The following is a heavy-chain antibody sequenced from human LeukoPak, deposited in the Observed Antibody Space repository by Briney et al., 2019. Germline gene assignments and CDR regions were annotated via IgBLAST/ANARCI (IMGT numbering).Heavy chain of an antibody. CDR2: TIPIFGTA. CDR1: GGTFSSYA. D-gene: IGHD2-15*01. Sequence: GASVKVSCKASGGTFSSYAISWVRQAPGQGLEWMGGTIPIFGTANYAQKFQGRVTITADESTSTAYMELSSLRSEDTAVYYCARDRRAYCSGGSCYSPLDYWGQGTLVTVSS. V-gene: IGHV1-69*13. J-gene: IGHJ4*02. CDR3: ARDRRAYCSGGSCYSPLDY.